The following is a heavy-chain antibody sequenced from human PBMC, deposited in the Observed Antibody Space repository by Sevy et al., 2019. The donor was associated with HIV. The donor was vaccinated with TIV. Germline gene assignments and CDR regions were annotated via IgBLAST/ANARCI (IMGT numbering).Heavy chain of an antibody. V-gene: IGHV3-23*01. CDR3: AKDGDSSSWYLNYYMDV. Sequence: GGSLRLSCAASEFTFSSYAINWVRQAPGKGLEWVSGISGSGGSTYYADSVKGRFTISRDNFKNTLYLQMNSLRAEDTAVYYCAKDGDSSSWYLNYYMDVWRKGTTVTVSS. CDR1: EFTFSSYA. J-gene: IGHJ6*03. D-gene: IGHD6-13*01. CDR2: ISGSGGST.